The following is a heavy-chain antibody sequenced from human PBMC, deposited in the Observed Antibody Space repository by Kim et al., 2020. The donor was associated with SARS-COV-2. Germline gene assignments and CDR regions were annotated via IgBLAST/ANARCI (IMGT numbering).Heavy chain of an antibody. CDR3: ARDPLPPQFQVHSADYGLDV. CDR1: GFTFSDYA. Sequence: GGSLRLSCVVSGFTFSDYAIHWVRQAPGKGLEWMAVISYDGTKTYYADSVKGRFTLSRDNSKNTLFLQMDSLTPEDTAVYYCARDPLPPQFQVHSADYGLDVWGQGTTVTVSS. D-gene: IGHD2-21*01. J-gene: IGHJ6*02. V-gene: IGHV3-30-3*01. CDR2: ISYDGTKT.